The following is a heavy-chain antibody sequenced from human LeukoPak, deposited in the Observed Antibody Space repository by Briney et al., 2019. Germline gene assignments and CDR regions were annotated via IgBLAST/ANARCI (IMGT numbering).Heavy chain of an antibody. CDR3: AELGITMIGGV. CDR1: GFTVSSNY. Sequence: GGSLRLSCAASGFTVSSNYMSWVRQAPGKRLEWVSYISSSGSTIYYADSVKGRFTISRDNAKNSLYLQMNSLRAEDTAVYYCAELGITMIGGVWGKGTTVTISS. D-gene: IGHD3-10*02. V-gene: IGHV3-11*04. CDR2: ISSSGSTI. J-gene: IGHJ6*04.